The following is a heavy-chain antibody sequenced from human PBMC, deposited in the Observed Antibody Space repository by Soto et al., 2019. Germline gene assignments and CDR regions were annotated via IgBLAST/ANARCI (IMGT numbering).Heavy chain of an antibody. D-gene: IGHD3-10*01. CDR3: GRGRRLWFASIYYYYGLDV. CDR1: GGSISSSSYY. V-gene: IGHV4-39*01. J-gene: IGHJ6*02. CDR2: IYYSGST. Sequence: PSETLSLTCTVSGGSISSSSYYWGWIRQPPGKGLEWIGSIYYSGSTYYNPSLKSRVTISVDTSKNQFSLKLSSVTAADTAVYYCGRGRRLWFASIYYYYGLDVWGQGTTVTVSS.